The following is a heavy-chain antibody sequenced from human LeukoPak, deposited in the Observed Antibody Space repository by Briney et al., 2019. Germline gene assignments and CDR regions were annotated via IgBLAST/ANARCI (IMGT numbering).Heavy chain of an antibody. V-gene: IGHV3-66*01. J-gene: IGHJ4*02. Sequence: GGSLRLSCAASGFTVSSNYMSWVRQAPGKGLEWVSVIYSGGSTYYADSVKGRFTISRDNSKNTLYLQMNSLRAEDTAVYYCARDMVVRGARGFDYWGQGTLVTVSS. CDR3: ARDMVVRGARGFDY. D-gene: IGHD3-10*01. CDR2: IYSGGST. CDR1: GFTVSSNY.